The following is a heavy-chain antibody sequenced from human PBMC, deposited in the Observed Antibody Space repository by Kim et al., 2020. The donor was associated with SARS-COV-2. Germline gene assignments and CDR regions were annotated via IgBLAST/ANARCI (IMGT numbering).Heavy chain of an antibody. CDR3: AKDVLSVHYYYGMDV. D-gene: IGHD3-3*01. J-gene: IGHJ6*02. V-gene: IGHV3-33*06. Sequence: ESGEGRFTISRDNSKNLVYLQMTSLRVEDTAVYYCAKDVLSVHYYYGMDVWGQGTTVAV.